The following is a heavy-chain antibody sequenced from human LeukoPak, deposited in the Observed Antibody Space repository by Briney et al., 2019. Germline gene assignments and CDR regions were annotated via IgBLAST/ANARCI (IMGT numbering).Heavy chain of an antibody. J-gene: IGHJ4*02. CDR1: GGSISSYY. Sequence: PSETLFLTCTVSGGSISSYYWSWIRQPPGKGLEWIGEINHSGSTNYNPSLKSRVTISVDTSKNQFSLKLSSVTAADTAVYYCASVNSTPYPWGQGTLVTVSS. V-gene: IGHV4-34*01. CDR2: INHSGST. CDR3: ASVNSTPYP. D-gene: IGHD2-15*01.